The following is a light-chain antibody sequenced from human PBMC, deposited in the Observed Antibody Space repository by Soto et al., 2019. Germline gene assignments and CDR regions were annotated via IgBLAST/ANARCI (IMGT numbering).Light chain of an antibody. CDR1: SSDVGNYNL. Sequence: QSALTQPASVSGSPGQSITISCTGTSSDVGNYNLVSWYQQHPGKAPKLMIYEVIKRPSGVSNRFSGSKSGNTASLTISGLQAEDEADYYCYSYAGSSTSVFGGGTKLTGL. J-gene: IGLJ2*01. CDR3: YSYAGSSTSV. V-gene: IGLV2-23*02. CDR2: EVI.